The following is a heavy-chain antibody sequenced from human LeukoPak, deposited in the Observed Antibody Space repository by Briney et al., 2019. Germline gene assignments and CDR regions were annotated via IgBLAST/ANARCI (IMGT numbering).Heavy chain of an antibody. CDR1: GYTFISNA. Sequence: ASVKVSCKASGYTFISNAINWMRQAPGQGLEWMGWIDTNTGNPTYAQGFTGQFVFSLDTSVSTAYLQISSLKAEDTAEYFCARGYDSSGYFSDWGQGTLVTVSS. V-gene: IGHV7-4-1*02. J-gene: IGHJ4*02. D-gene: IGHD3-22*01. CDR2: IDTNTGNP. CDR3: ARGYDSSGYFSD.